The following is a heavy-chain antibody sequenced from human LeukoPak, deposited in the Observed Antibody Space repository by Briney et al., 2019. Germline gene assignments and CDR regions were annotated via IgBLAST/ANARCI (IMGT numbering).Heavy chain of an antibody. Sequence: PSQTLSLICTVSGGSISSGDYYWSWIRQPPGKGLEWIGYIYYSGSTYYNPSLKSRVIISVDTSKNQFSLKLSSVTAADTAVYYCARVGAGFRVASFDYWGQGTLVTVSS. CDR2: IYYSGST. V-gene: IGHV4-30-4*01. CDR3: ARVGAGFRVASFDY. CDR1: GGSISSGDYY. J-gene: IGHJ4*02. D-gene: IGHD5-12*01.